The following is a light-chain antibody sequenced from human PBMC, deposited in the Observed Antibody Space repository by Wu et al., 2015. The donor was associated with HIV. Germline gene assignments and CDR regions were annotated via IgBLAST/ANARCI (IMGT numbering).Light chain of an antibody. Sequence: EVVLTQSPGTLSLSPGERATLSCRSSQTVTSGYLAWYQQKPGQAPRLLIYGATSRAIDTPDRFSGDGSEKDFTLTISRVEPEDFAVYYCQQYGSSPITFGPGTKSGYQT. CDR3: QQYGSSPIT. J-gene: IGKJ3*01. CDR2: GAT. CDR1: QTVTSGY. V-gene: IGKV3-20*01.